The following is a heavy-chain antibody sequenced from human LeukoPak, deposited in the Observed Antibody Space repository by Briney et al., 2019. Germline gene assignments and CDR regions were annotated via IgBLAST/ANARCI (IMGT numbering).Heavy chain of an antibody. CDR3: ARVEVASENFDY. CDR2: ISGSGGGT. CDR1: GFTFSNYE. Sequence: GGSLRLSCEASGFTFSNYEMNWVRQAPGKGLEWVSAISGSGGGTYYADSVKGRFTISRDNSKNTLYLQMNSLGADDTAFYYCARVEVASENFDYWGQGTLVTVSS. J-gene: IGHJ4*02. D-gene: IGHD5-24*01. V-gene: IGHV3-23*01.